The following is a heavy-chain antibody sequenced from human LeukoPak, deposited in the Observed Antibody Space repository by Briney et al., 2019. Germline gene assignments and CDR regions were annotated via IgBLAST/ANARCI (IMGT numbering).Heavy chain of an antibody. CDR1: GYTFTSYA. CDR3: ARSPDILTGENFDY. J-gene: IGHJ4*02. CDR2: INPKSGGT. V-gene: IGHV1-2*02. D-gene: IGHD3-9*01. Sequence: GASVKVSRKASGYTFTSYAMNWVRQAPGQGLEWMGWINPKSGGTNEAQKFHDRVTMTRDTSIRTAYMEVSRLRSDDTAVYYCARSPDILTGENFDYWGQGTLVTVSS.